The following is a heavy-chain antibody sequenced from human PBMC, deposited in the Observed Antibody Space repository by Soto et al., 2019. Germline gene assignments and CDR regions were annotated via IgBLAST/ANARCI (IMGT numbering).Heavy chain of an antibody. V-gene: IGHV1-69*12. CDR3: ARASFARPHSSSWYWEEWYNWFDP. D-gene: IGHD6-13*01. J-gene: IGHJ5*02. CDR1: GGTFSSYA. Sequence: QVQLVQSGAEVKKPGSSVKVSCKASGGTFSSYAISWVRQAPGQGLEWMGGIIPIFGTANYAQKFQGRVTITADESTSPAYRELSSLRSEDTAVYYCARASFARPHSSSWYWEEWYNWFDPWGQGTLVTVSS. CDR2: IIPIFGTA.